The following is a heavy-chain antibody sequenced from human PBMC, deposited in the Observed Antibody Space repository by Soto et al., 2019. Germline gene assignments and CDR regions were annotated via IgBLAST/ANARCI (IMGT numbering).Heavy chain of an antibody. CDR2: IYHSGST. Sequence: QVQLQESGPGLVKPSGTLSLTCAVSGGSISSSNWWSWVRQPPGKGLEWIGEIYHSGSTNYNPSLKCRVTVLVDKSKNQLSLKLSSVTAADTAVYYCARVVGGYYYGMDVWGQGTTVTVSS. J-gene: IGHJ6*02. D-gene: IGHD2-2*01. V-gene: IGHV4-4*02. CDR3: ARVVGGYYYGMDV. CDR1: GGSISSSNW.